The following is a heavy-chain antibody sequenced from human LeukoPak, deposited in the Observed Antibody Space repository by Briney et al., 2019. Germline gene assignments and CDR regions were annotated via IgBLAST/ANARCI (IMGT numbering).Heavy chain of an antibody. J-gene: IGHJ6*03. CDR2: IIPIFGTA. CDR1: AGTSSTYA. D-gene: IGHD6-6*01. CDR3: AFSMAAFYYYYYYMDV. Sequence: GSWVQVSCKASAGTSSTYAMSSVRQAPGQGLEWMGGIIPIFGTANYAQKFQGRVTITTDESTSTAYMEQSSLRSEDTAVYYCAFSMAAFYYYYYYMDVWGKGTTVTVSS. V-gene: IGHV1-69*05.